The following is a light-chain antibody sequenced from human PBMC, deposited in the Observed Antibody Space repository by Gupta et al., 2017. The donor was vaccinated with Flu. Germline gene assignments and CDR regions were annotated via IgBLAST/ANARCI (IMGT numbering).Light chain of an antibody. Sequence: QSALTQPASVSGSPGQSIAISCTGTSTDIGSYKYVSWYQQHPGKAPQLLIYDVTNRPSGVSTRVSGSKSGDTASLTTSGLQAEDEADDYCTSCTSSTTLVFGGGTRLTVL. V-gene: IGLV2-14*01. CDR1: STDIGSYKY. CDR2: DVT. J-gene: IGLJ2*01. CDR3: TSCTSSTTLV.